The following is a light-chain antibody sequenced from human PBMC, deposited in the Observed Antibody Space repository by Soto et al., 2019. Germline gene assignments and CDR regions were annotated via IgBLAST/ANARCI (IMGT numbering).Light chain of an antibody. CDR1: QSVSNNY. J-gene: IGKJ1*01. CDR3: EQYCSSGT. V-gene: IGKV3-20*01. Sequence: TESLPREEGGTLYSRASQSVSNNYLAWYQQKPGQAPRLLIYGASNRATGIPDRFSGSGSGTDYTRAFSSLEPEDFAVYYWEQYCSSGTSGQGTKVDIK. CDR2: GAS.